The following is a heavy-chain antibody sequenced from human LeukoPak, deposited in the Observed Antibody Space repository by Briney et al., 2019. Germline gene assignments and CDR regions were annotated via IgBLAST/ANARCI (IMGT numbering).Heavy chain of an antibody. CDR2: ISGSGGST. V-gene: IGHV3-23*01. D-gene: IGHD4-17*01. CDR1: GFTFSSYA. CDR3: ARQRDYGEFLI. Sequence: GGSLRLSCAASGFTFSSYAMSWVRQAPGKGLEWVPAISGSGGSTHYADSVKGRFTISRDNSKNTLYLQMNSLRAEDTAVYYCARQRDYGEFLIWGQGTLVTVSS. J-gene: IGHJ4*02.